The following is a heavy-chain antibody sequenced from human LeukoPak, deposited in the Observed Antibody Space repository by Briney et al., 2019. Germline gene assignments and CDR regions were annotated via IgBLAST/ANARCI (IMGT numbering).Heavy chain of an antibody. D-gene: IGHD6-6*01. CDR3: ARWDRIAAHKPYYGMDV. Sequence: PSETLSLTCTVSGGSISSYYWSWIRQPPGEGLEWIGYIYYSGSTNYNPSLKSRVTISVDTSKNQFSLKLSSVTAADTAVYYCARWDRIAAHKPYYGMDVWGQGTTVTVSS. CDR2: IYYSGST. CDR1: GGSISSYY. J-gene: IGHJ6*02. V-gene: IGHV4-59*08.